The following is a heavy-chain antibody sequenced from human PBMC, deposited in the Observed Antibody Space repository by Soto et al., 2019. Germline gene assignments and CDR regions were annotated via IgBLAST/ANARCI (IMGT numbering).Heavy chain of an antibody. Sequence: SETLSLTCSVSGGSVSNKTYYWSWIRQPPGKRLEWIGYVYYSGTTNYNPSLKSRVTISVDLSKNQFSLRLSSVTNADTALYYCARTTAVPNTLRSRYFFDYWGQGTLVTVSS. V-gene: IGHV4-61*01. CDR3: ARTTAVPNTLRSRYFFDY. D-gene: IGHD4-17*01. CDR1: GGSVSNKTYY. J-gene: IGHJ4*02. CDR2: VYYSGTT.